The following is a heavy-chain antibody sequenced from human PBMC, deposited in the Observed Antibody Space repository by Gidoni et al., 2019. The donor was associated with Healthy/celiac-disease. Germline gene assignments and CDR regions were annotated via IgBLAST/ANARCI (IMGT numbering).Heavy chain of an antibody. CDR1: GFTFSTYG. CDR2: ITYDGSNK. D-gene: IGHD3-10*01. J-gene: IGHJ4*02. V-gene: IGHV3-30*18. Sequence: QVQLVESGGGVVQPGRSLRLSCAASGFTFSTYGRHWVRQAPGKGLGWVAVITYDGSNKYYADSVKGRFTISRDNSKNTLYLQMNSLRAEDTAVYYCAKDYYGSGSYSTIHDYWGQGTLVTVSS. CDR3: AKDYYGSGSYSTIHDY.